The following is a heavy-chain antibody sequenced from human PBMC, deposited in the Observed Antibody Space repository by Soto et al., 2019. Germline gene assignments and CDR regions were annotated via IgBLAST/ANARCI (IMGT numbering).Heavy chain of an antibody. D-gene: IGHD3-9*01. CDR3: ARVSLRYFDWLPPGAFDI. J-gene: IGHJ3*02. CDR1: GYTFTSYA. Sequence: ASVKVSCNASGYTFTSYAMHWVRQAPGQRLEWMGWINAGNGNTKYSQKFQGRVTITRDTSASTAYMELSSLRSEDTAVYYCARVSLRYFDWLPPGAFDIWGQGTMVTVSS. CDR2: INAGNGNT. V-gene: IGHV1-3*01.